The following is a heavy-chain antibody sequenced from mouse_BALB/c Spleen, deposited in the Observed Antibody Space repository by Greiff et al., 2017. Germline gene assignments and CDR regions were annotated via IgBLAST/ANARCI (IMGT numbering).Heavy chain of an antibody. CDR2: ISDGGSYT. CDR3: AKDSYYYGSSAKYFDV. Sequence: DVMLVESGGGLVKPGGSLKLSCAASGFTFSDYYMYWVRQTPEKRLEWVATISDGGSYTYYPDSVKGRFTISRDNAKNNLYLQMSSLKSEDTAMYYCAKDSYYYGSSAKYFDVWGAGTTVTVSS. V-gene: IGHV5-4*02. J-gene: IGHJ1*01. CDR1: GFTFSDYY. D-gene: IGHD1-1*01.